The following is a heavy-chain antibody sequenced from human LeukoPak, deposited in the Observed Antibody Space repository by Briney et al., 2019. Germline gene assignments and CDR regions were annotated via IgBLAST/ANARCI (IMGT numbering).Heavy chain of an antibody. Sequence: GGSLRLSRAVSGFSVSSNYMSWVRQAPGKELEWVSVIYSGGSTYYAVSVKGRFTISRDNSKNTLYLQMNSLRAEDTAVYYCARQDYGDFLGYWGQGTLVTVSS. CDR2: IYSGGST. CDR1: GFSVSSNY. V-gene: IGHV3-66*04. J-gene: IGHJ4*02. D-gene: IGHD4-17*01. CDR3: ARQDYGDFLGY.